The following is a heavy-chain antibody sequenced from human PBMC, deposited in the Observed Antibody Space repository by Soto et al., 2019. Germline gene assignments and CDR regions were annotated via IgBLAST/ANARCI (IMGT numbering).Heavy chain of an antibody. CDR2: IKEDGSEE. Sequence: GGSLRLSCVASGFTFSTYWMTWVRQAPGMGLEWVAGIKEDGSEEVYVDSVKGRFSISRDNAKTSLYLQLNSLRAEDTAVYYCATAISSPFSNFDYWGQGSLVTVSS. V-gene: IGHV3-7*01. CDR1: GFTFSTYW. CDR3: ATAISSPFSNFDY. D-gene: IGHD3-3*02. J-gene: IGHJ4*02.